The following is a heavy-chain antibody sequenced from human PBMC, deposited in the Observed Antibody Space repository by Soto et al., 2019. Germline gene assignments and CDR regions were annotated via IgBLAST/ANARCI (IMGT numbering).Heavy chain of an antibody. D-gene: IGHD1-26*01. Sequence: PGGSLRLSCAASGFTFSSYSMNWVRQAPGKGLEWVSSISSSSSYIYYADSVKGRFTISRDNAKNSLYLQMNSLRAEDTAVYYCARDGGWEYPVDDWGQGTLVTVSS. CDR3: ARDGGWEYPVDD. CDR2: ISSSSSYI. V-gene: IGHV3-21*01. CDR1: GFTFSSYS. J-gene: IGHJ4*02.